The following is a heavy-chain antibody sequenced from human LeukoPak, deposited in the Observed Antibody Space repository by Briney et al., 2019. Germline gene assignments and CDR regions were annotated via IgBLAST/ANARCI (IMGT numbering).Heavy chain of an antibody. CDR3: SRGAVAGLFDY. CDR1: GDSIRSGGYY. D-gene: IGHD6-19*01. J-gene: IGHJ4*02. V-gene: IGHV4-31*03. Sequence: SQTLSLTCTVSGDSIRSGGYYWNWIRQAPGKGLEWLGDIYSGGNTYYNPSLKSRGGISLDKSKSQFSLRLSPVTAADTAMYFCSRGAVAGLFDYWGQGILVTVSS. CDR2: IYSGGNT.